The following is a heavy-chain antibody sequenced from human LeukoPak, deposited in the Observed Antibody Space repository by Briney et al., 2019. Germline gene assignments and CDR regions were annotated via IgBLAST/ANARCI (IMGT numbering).Heavy chain of an antibody. J-gene: IGHJ5*02. V-gene: IGHV3-48*01. D-gene: IGHD3-16*01. CDR3: ASQILIMITPLDP. CDR1: GFPFSSYS. CDR2: ISISSSTI. Sequence: PGGSLRLSCAASGFPFSSYSMNWVRQAPGKGLEWVSYISISSSTIYYADSVEGRFTISRDNAKNSLYLQMNSLRAEDTAVYYCASQILIMITPLDPWGQGTLVTVSS.